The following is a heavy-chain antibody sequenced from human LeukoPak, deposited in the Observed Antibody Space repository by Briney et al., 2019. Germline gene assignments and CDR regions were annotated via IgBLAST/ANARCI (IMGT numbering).Heavy chain of an antibody. Sequence: GRSLRLSCAASGFTFSSYEMNWVRQAPGKGLEWVSYISSSGSTIYYADSVKGRFTISRDNAKNSLYLQMNSLRAEDTAVYYCARENYGGCDYWGQGTLVTVSS. CDR1: GFTFSSYE. V-gene: IGHV3-48*03. J-gene: IGHJ4*02. D-gene: IGHD1-7*01. CDR3: ARENYGGCDY. CDR2: ISSSGSTI.